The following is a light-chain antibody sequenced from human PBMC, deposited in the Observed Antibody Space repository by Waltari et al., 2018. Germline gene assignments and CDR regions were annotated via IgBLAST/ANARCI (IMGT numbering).Light chain of an antibody. V-gene: IGKV3D-15*01. Sequence: EIVMTQSPATLSLSPGERATLSCRASQSVNNKVAWYQQKPGQPPRLLIYGASRRATGIPDRFSGSGSGTEFSLTISSLEPEDVAVYHCQQNSNCPHATFGGGTKVEIK. CDR3: QQNSNCPHAT. CDR1: QSVNNK. CDR2: GAS. J-gene: IGKJ4*01.